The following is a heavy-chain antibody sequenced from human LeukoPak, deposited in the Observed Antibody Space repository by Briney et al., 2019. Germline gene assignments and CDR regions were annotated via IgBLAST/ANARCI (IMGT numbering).Heavy chain of an antibody. CDR3: ARDPPADCSSTSCHGDY. D-gene: IGHD2-2*01. Sequence: TGGSLRLSCAASGFTFSSYGMHWVRQAPGKGLEWVAFIRYDGSNKYYADSVKGRFTISRDNAKNSLYLQMNSLRAEDTAVYYCARDPPADCSSTSCHGDYWGQGTLVTVSS. J-gene: IGHJ4*02. CDR1: GFTFSSYG. V-gene: IGHV3-30*02. CDR2: IRYDGSNK.